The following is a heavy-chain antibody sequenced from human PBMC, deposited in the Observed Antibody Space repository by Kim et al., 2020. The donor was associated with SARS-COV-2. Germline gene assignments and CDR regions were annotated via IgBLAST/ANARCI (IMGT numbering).Heavy chain of an antibody. V-gene: IGHV4-4*09. Sequence: YNPSLKRRATISGDTSKSQFSMKLSTVTAADTALYYCARLDYGDYREFDYWGQGALVSVSS. D-gene: IGHD4-17*01. J-gene: IGHJ4*02. CDR3: ARLDYGDYREFDY.